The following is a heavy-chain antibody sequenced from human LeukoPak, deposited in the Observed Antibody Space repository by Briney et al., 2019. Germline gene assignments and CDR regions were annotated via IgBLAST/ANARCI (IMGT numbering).Heavy chain of an antibody. J-gene: IGHJ5*02. Sequence: SQTLSLTCTVSGGSISSGDYYWSWIRQPPGKGLEWIGYIYYSGSTYYNPSLKSRVTISVDTSKNQFSLKLSSVTAADTAVYYCARGYGSGSYYLSGLNWFDPWGQGTLVTVSS. CDR2: IYYSGST. D-gene: IGHD3-10*01. V-gene: IGHV4-30-4*01. CDR3: ARGYGSGSYYLSGLNWFDP. CDR1: GGSISSGDYY.